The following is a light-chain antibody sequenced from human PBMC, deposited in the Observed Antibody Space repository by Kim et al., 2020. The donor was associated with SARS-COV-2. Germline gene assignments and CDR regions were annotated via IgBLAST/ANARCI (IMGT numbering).Light chain of an antibody. CDR3: QQFRSYPLT. J-gene: IGKJ4*01. Sequence: DIQLTQSPSFLSASVGDRVTITCRASQGIYSSLAWYQQKPGKAPKVLIYDASTLQSGVPSRFSGSGSGTEFTLTISSLQPEDFATYYCQQFRSYPLTFGGGTKVDIK. CDR1: QGIYSS. CDR2: DAS. V-gene: IGKV1-9*01.